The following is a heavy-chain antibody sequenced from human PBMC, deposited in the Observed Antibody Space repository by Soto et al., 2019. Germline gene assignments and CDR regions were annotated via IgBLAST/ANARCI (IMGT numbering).Heavy chain of an antibody. J-gene: IGHJ4*02. V-gene: IGHV1-3*01. CDR2: INAGNGNT. D-gene: IGHD3-3*01. Sequence: GASVKVSCKASGYTFTSYAMHWVRQAPGQRLEWMGWINAGNGNTKYSQKFQGRVTITRDTSASTAYMELSSLRSEDTAVYYCARGRATIFGVVRFDYWGQGTLVTVSS. CDR1: GYTFTSYA. CDR3: ARGRATIFGVVRFDY.